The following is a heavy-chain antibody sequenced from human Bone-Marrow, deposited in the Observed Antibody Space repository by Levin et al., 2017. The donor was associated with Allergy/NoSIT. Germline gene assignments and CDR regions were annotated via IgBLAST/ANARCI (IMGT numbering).Heavy chain of an antibody. J-gene: IGHJ4*02. CDR1: GFTFSSNP. Sequence: GESLKISCAASGFTFSSNPMNWVRQAPGKGLEWVSNIRSTSSDTYYADSVKGRFTISRDNAKNSLYLQMNSLRDEDTAVYYCARDNLWGFDYWGQGTLVTVSS. V-gene: IGHV3-48*02. D-gene: IGHD7-27*01. CDR3: ARDNLWGFDY. CDR2: IRSTSSDT.